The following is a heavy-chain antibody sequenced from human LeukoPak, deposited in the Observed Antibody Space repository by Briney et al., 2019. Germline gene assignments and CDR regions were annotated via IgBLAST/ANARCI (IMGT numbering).Heavy chain of an antibody. CDR3: GYGDYRAPNWFDP. V-gene: IGHV3-30*02. D-gene: IGHD4-17*01. CDR1: GFTFSSYG. CDR2: IRYDGSNK. J-gene: IGHJ5*02. Sequence: GGSLRLSCAASGFTFSSYGMHWVRQAPGKGLEWVAFIRYDGSNKYYADSVKGRFTVSRDNSKNTLYLQMNSLRAEDTAVYYCGYGDYRAPNWFDPWGQGTLVTVSS.